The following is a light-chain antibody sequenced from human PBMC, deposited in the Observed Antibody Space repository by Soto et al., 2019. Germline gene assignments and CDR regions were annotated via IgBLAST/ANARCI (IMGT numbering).Light chain of an antibody. V-gene: IGKV1-9*01. Sequence: IQLTQSPSSLSASVGDSFTITCRASQGISRYLSWYQQKPGRAPKLLISAASTLQSGVPARFGGSGSGTDFTLSITSLQPEDFATYYCQQFKNYVTFGQGTRLEIK. CDR2: AAS. CDR1: QGISRY. J-gene: IGKJ5*01. CDR3: QQFKNYVT.